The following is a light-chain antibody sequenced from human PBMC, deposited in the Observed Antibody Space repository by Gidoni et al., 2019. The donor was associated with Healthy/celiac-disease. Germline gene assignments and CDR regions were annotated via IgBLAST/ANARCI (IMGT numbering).Light chain of an antibody. J-gene: IGKJ1*01. Sequence: DIQMTQSPSTLSASVGDRVTLTCLASQSLSSCLAWYQQKPGKAPKLLIYKASSLESGVPARFSVSGSGTEFTLTISSLQPDDFATYYCQQYNSYSPWTFGQGTKVEIK. CDR2: KAS. CDR1: QSLSSC. CDR3: QQYNSYSPWT. V-gene: IGKV1-5*03.